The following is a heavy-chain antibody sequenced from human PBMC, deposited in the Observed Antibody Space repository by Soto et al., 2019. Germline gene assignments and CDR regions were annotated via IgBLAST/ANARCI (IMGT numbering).Heavy chain of an antibody. D-gene: IGHD5-12*01. CDR3: TRVGTWLPPALDI. CDR1: GFTFSDYY. CDR2: ISSSSSYR. Sequence: GGSLRLSCAASGFTFSDYYMSWIRQAPGKGLEWVSYISSSSSYRNYADSVKGRFTISRDNAKNSLYLQMNSLRAEDTAVYYFTRVGTWLPPALDIWGQGTRVTVPP. J-gene: IGHJ3*02. V-gene: IGHV3-11*06.